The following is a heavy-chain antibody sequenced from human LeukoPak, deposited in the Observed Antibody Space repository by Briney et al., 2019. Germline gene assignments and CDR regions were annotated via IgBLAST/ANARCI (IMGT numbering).Heavy chain of an antibody. CDR2: INPNSGGT. Sequence: ASVKVSCKASGYTFTGYYMHWVRQAPGQGLEWMGWINPNSGGTNYAQKFQGRVTMTRDTSISTAYMELSRLRSDDTAVYYCARVDLSYHYDSSGYYGAYFDYWGQGTLVTVSS. V-gene: IGHV1-2*02. CDR3: ARVDLSYHYDSSGYYGAYFDY. J-gene: IGHJ4*02. D-gene: IGHD3-22*01. CDR1: GYTFTGYY.